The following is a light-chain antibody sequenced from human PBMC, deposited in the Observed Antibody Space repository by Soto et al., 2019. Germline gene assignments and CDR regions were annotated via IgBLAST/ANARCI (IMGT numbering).Light chain of an antibody. CDR1: QSVLYSSNNRNY. J-gene: IGKJ4*01. Sequence: DIVMTQSPDSLAVSLGERVTINCKSSQSVLYSSNNRNYLAWFQQKPGQPPKLLIYWASTRESGVPDRFSGSGSGTDFTLTISGLQAEDVAVYYCQQYYNTPLTFGGGXXVEI. CDR3: QQYYNTPLT. CDR2: WAS. V-gene: IGKV4-1*01.